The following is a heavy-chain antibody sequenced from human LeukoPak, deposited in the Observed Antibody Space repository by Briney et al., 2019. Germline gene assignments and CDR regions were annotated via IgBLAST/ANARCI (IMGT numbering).Heavy chain of an antibody. V-gene: IGHV3-48*03. D-gene: IGHD6-13*01. CDR2: ISSSGSTI. J-gene: IGHJ4*02. CDR3: AKVDSGIVATGSPYFDY. CDR1: GFTFSSYE. Sequence: GGSLRLSCAASGFTFSSYEMNWVRQAPGKGLEWVSYISSSGSTIYHADSVKGRFTISRDNSKNTLYLQMNSLRAEDTAVYYCAKVDSGIVATGSPYFDYWGQGTLVTVSS.